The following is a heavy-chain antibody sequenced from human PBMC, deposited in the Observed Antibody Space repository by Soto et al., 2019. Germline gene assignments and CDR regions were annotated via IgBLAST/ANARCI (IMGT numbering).Heavy chain of an antibody. V-gene: IGHV3-11*06. CDR3: ARDLTVVPAAPGGDFDY. D-gene: IGHD2-2*01. CDR2: ISSSSSYT. Sequence: GGSLSLSCAASGFTFSDYYMSWVRQAPGKGLGWVSYISSSSSYTNYADSVKGRFTISRDNAKNSLYLQMNSLRAEDTAVYYCARDLTVVPAAPGGDFDYWGQGTLVTVSS. J-gene: IGHJ4*02. CDR1: GFTFSDYY.